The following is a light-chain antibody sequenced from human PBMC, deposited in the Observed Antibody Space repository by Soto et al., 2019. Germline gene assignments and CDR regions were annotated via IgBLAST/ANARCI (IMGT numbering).Light chain of an antibody. V-gene: IGKV1-5*03. CDR3: QQSNSYSKT. J-gene: IGKJ1*01. CDR2: KAS. CDR1: QSISTW. Sequence: DIQMTQSPSTLSASVGDRVTITCRASQSISTWLAWYQQKPGKAPRLLIYKASNLESGVPSRFSGSGSGTEFTLTISSLQPDDLATYYCQQSNSYSKTFGQGTKVEIK.